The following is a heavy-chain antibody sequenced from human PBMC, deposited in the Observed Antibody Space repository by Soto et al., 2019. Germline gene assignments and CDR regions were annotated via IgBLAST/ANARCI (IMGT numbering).Heavy chain of an antibody. CDR2: IYYSGST. V-gene: IGHV4-31*03. CDR1: GGSIISGGYY. CDR3: ARGGALTDYYGMDV. D-gene: IGHD3-16*01. Sequence: QVQLQESGPGLVKPSQTLSLTCTVSGGSIISGGYYWSWIRQHPGKDLEWIGYIYYSGSTYYNPSLKSRVTISVDTSKNQFSLKLSSVTAADTAVYYCARGGALTDYYGMDVWCQGTTVTVSS. J-gene: IGHJ6*02.